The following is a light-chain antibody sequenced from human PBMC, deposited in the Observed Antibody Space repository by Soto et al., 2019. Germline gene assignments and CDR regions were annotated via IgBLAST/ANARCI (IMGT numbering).Light chain of an antibody. Sequence: QSALTQPASVSGSPGQSITVSCTGTSSDVGGYNYVSWYQQHPGKAPRLMIYDVTNRPSGVSNRFSGSKSGNTASLTISGLQAEDEADYYCSLYRRGSTYVFGTGTKLTV. CDR2: DVT. V-gene: IGLV2-14*01. CDR1: SSDVGGYNY. J-gene: IGLJ1*01. CDR3: SLYRRGSTYV.